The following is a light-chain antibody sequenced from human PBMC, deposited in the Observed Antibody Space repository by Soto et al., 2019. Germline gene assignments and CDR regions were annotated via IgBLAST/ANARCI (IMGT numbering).Light chain of an antibody. J-gene: IGLJ2*01. Sequence: QSALTQPPSVSGAPGQRVTISCTGSSSNIGAGYEVHWYHQLPGTAPKLLIYDNTNRPSGVPDRFSGSKSGTSASLAITGLQAEDEADYYCQSYDSSLSASVFGGGTKLTVL. CDR1: SSNIGAGYE. CDR2: DNT. CDR3: QSYDSSLSASV. V-gene: IGLV1-40*01.